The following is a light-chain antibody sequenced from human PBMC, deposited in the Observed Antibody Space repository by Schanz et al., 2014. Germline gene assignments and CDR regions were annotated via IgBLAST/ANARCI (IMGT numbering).Light chain of an antibody. CDR2: DVS. CDR3: CSFSTSSTWV. V-gene: IGLV2-14*01. J-gene: IGLJ2*01. Sequence: QSALTQPASVSGSPGQSITISCTGTSSDVGGYNYVSWYQQHPGKAPKLMIYDVSNRPSGVSNRFSGSKSGNTASLTVSGLQADDEADYYCCSFSTSSTWVFGGGTKLTVL. CDR1: SSDVGGYNY.